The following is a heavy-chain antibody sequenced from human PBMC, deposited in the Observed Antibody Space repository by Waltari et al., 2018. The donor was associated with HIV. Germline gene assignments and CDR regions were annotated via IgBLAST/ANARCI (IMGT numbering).Heavy chain of an antibody. V-gene: IGHV4-39*01. CDR1: GGSISSSSYY. J-gene: IGHJ5*01. Sequence: QLPLQESGPGLVKPSETLSLTCAVPGGSISSSSYYWGWIRQPPGKGLEWFGSNYYSGSTYYTPSRKSRVTISVDTSKNQFSLMLSSVTAADTAVYYCARHVRSSIWFDYWGQGTLVTVSS. CDR2: NYYSGST. D-gene: IGHD3-10*02. CDR3: ARHVRSSIWFDY.